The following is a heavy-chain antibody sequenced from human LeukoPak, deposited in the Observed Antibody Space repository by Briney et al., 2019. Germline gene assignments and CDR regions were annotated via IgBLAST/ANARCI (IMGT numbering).Heavy chain of an antibody. V-gene: IGHV4-59*08. CDR1: GGSIIGYY. Sequence: SETLSLPCNVSGGSIIGYYWSWIRQPPGKWLEWIASIYYTGSTNYNPSLKSRVTVSLDTSKNQFSLKLGSVTAADTAVYYCARHRGSNLNRSFDFWGQGALVTVSS. J-gene: IGHJ4*02. CDR3: ARHRGSNLNRSFDF. D-gene: IGHD1-14*01. CDR2: IYYTGST.